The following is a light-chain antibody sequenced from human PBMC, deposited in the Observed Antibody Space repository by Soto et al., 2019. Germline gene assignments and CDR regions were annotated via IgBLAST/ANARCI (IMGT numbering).Light chain of an antibody. Sequence: QSALTQPPSASGSPGQSVTISCTGTSSDVGGYNYVSWYQQYPGRPPKLMIYEVTKRPSGVPDRFSGSKSGNTASLTVSGLQAEDEADYYCSSYAASNNFYFVFGGGPKLTVL. V-gene: IGLV2-8*01. J-gene: IGLJ3*02. CDR3: SSYAASNNFYFV. CDR1: SSDVGGYNY. CDR2: EVT.